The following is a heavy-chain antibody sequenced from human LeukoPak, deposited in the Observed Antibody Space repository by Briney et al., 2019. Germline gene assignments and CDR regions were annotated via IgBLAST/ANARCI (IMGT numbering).Heavy chain of an antibody. V-gene: IGHV5-51*01. CDR1: GYKFNAYW. Sequence: GESLKISCKGSGYKFNAYWIAWVRQMPGKGLEWMGIIYPDDSDTGYNPSFQGQVTISADKSVSIAYLQWSSLKASDTAMYYCARPNITAYYDSRGYDAFDVWGQGTMVIVSS. CDR3: ARPNITAYYDSRGYDAFDV. CDR2: IYPDDSDT. D-gene: IGHD3-22*01. J-gene: IGHJ3*01.